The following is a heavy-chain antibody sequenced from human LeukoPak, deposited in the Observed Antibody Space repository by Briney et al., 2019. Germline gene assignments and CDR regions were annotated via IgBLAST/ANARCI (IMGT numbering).Heavy chain of an antibody. V-gene: IGHV3-48*03. Sequence: GGSLRLPCAASGFTFSSYEMNWVRQAPGEGLEWVSYISSSGTIYYADSVKGRFTISRDNAKNSLYLQMNSLRAEDTAVYYCARTMSSSGWYPGTYWGQGTLVTVSS. CDR1: GFTFSSYE. CDR3: ARTMSSSGWYPGTY. J-gene: IGHJ4*02. D-gene: IGHD6-19*01. CDR2: ISSSGTI.